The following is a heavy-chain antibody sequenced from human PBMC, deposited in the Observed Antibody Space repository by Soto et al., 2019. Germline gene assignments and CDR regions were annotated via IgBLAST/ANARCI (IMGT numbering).Heavy chain of an antibody. Sequence: PGGSLRLSCAASGFTFSSYSMNWVRQAPGKGLEWVSSISSSSSYIYYADSVKGRFTISRDNAKNSLYLQMNSLRAEDTAVYYCARGIIAVAGTGLYYYYGMDVWGQGTTVTVSS. J-gene: IGHJ6*02. CDR2: ISSSSSYI. V-gene: IGHV3-21*01. CDR3: ARGIIAVAGTGLYYYYGMDV. CDR1: GFTFSSYS. D-gene: IGHD6-19*01.